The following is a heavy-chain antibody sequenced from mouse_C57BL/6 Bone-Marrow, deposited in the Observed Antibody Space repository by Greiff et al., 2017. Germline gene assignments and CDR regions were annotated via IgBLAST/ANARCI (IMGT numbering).Heavy chain of an antibody. D-gene: IGHD1-1*01. V-gene: IGHV3-6*01. CDR1: GYSITSGYY. CDR3: ARDHYGSSYTY. Sequence: EVQRVESGPGLVKPSQSLSLTCSVTGYSITSGYYWNWIRQFPGNKLEWMGYISYDSSNNYNPSLKNRISITLDTSKNQFFLRLNSVTTEDTSTCYCARDHYGSSYTYWGQGTLVTVSA. CDR2: ISYDSSN. J-gene: IGHJ3*01.